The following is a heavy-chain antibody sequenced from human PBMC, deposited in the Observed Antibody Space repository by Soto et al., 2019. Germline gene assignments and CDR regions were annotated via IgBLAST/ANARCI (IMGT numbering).Heavy chain of an antibody. CDR1: GFAFNNYA. CDR2: ISYDGTNK. D-gene: IGHD3-10*01. Sequence: QVQLVESGGGVVQPGRSLRLSCTASGFAFNNYAIHWVRQAPGKGLEWVSVISYDGTNKYYADFVKGRLMTSRDNSKDTAVLQMNSRRPEDTAIYYWARGGRGGVRGFDEWGQGTLVSGSA. J-gene: IGHJ4*02. CDR3: ARGGRGGVRGFDE. V-gene: IGHV3-30-3*01.